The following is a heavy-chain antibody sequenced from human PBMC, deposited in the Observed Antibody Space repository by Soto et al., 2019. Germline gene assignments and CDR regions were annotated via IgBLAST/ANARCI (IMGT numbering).Heavy chain of an antibody. Sequence: PGESLKISCKGSGSSFTSYWISWVRQMPGKGLEWMGRIDPSDSYTNYSPSFQGHVTISADKSISTAYLQWSSLKASDTAMYYCARHSSYSSGWYDYYYYGMDVWGQGTTVTVSS. V-gene: IGHV5-10-1*01. J-gene: IGHJ6*02. CDR3: ARHSSYSSGWYDYYYYGMDV. CDR1: GSSFTSYW. CDR2: IDPSDSYT. D-gene: IGHD6-19*01.